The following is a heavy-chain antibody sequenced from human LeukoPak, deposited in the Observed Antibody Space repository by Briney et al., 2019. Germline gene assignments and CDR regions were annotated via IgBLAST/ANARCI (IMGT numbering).Heavy chain of an antibody. CDR3: ARDRPPYYYGSGSFFDF. CDR1: GGSISSFY. D-gene: IGHD3-10*01. J-gene: IGHJ4*02. V-gene: IGHV4-4*07. Sequence: KTSETLCLTCTVSGGSISSFYWSWIRQPAGKGLEWIGHIYTTGSTKYNPSLKSRVTMSVDTSRNQLSLKLSSVTAADTAVYYCARDRPPYYYGSGSFFDFWGQGALVTVSS. CDR2: IYTTGST.